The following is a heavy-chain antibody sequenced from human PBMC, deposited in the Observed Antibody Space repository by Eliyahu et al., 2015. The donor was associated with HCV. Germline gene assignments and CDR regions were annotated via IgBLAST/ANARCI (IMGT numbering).Heavy chain of an antibody. J-gene: IGHJ4*02. CDR2: INHSGST. V-gene: IGHV4-34*01. CDR3: ARMYYYDSSGYPFDY. D-gene: IGHD3-22*01. CDR1: GGSFSGYY. Sequence: QVQLQQWGAGLLKPSETLSLTCAVYGGSFSGYYWSWIRQPPGKGLEWIGEINHSGSTNYNPSLKSRVTISVDTSKNQFSLKLSSVTAADTAVYYCARMYYYDSSGYPFDYWGQGTLVTVSS.